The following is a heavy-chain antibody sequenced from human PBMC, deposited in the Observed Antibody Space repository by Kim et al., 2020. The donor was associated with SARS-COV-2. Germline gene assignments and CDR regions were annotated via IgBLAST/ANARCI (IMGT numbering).Heavy chain of an antibody. J-gene: IGHJ4*02. CDR3: AKDSPGDFWSGYYN. Sequence: GGSLRLSCAASGFTFGDYAMHWVRQAPGKGLEWVSGISWNSGSIGYADSVKGRFTISRDNAKNSLYLQMNSLRAEDTALYYCAKDSPGDFWSGYYNWGQGTLVTVSS. D-gene: IGHD3-3*01. V-gene: IGHV3-9*01. CDR1: GFTFGDYA. CDR2: ISWNSGSI.